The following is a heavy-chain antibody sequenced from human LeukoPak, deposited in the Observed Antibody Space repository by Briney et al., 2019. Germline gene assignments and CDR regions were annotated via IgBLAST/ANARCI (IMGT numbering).Heavy chain of an antibody. D-gene: IGHD1-26*01. V-gene: IGHV3-21*04. CDR3: VRDRGTYRPIDY. J-gene: IGHJ4*02. Sequence: GGSLRLSCAASAFSLNAYNMNWVRQAPGKGLEWVSSIGYTGTYIYYADSVKGRFTISRDNAQNSLYLQMNSLRAEDTAIYYCVRDRGTYRPIDYWGQGTLVTVSS. CDR2: IGYTGTYI. CDR1: AFSLNAYN.